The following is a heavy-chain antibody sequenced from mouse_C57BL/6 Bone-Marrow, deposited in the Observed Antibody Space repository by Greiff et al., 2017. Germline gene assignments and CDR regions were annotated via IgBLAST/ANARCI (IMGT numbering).Heavy chain of an antibody. Sequence: QVQQQQPGAELVKPGASVKLSCKASGYTFTSYWMHWVKQRPGQGLEWIGMIHPNSGSTNYNEKFKSKATLTVDKSSSTAYMQLSSLTSEDSAVYYCARDYGSRFDYWGQGTTLTVSS. J-gene: IGHJ2*01. CDR3: ARDYGSRFDY. D-gene: IGHD1-1*01. V-gene: IGHV1-64*01. CDR1: GYTFTSYW. CDR2: IHPNSGST.